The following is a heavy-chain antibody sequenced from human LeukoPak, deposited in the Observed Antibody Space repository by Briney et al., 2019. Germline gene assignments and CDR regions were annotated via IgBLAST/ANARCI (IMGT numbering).Heavy chain of an antibody. CDR1: GFTFSSYS. J-gene: IGHJ4*02. Sequence: GESLRLSCAASGFTFSSYSMNWVRQAPGKGLEWVSYISSSSSTIYYSDSVKGRFTIFRDNAKNSLYLQMNSLKTEDTAVYYCTAVYSSNWSHFDYWGQGTLVTVSS. V-gene: IGHV3-48*01. D-gene: IGHD6-13*01. CDR2: ISSSSSTI. CDR3: TAVYSSNWSHFDY.